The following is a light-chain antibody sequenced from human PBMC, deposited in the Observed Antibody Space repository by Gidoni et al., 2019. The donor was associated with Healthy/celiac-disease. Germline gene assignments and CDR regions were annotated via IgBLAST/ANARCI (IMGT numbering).Light chain of an antibody. CDR1: SSDVGSYNL. CDR3: CSYAGSSTFVV. V-gene: IGLV2-23*02. Sequence: QSALTQPASVSGSPGQSITIACTGTSSDVGSYNLVSWYQQHPCKAPKLMIYEVSKRPSVVSNRFSVSKSGNTASLTISGLQAEDEADYYCCSYAGSSTFVVFGGGTKLTVL. CDR2: EVS. J-gene: IGLJ2*01.